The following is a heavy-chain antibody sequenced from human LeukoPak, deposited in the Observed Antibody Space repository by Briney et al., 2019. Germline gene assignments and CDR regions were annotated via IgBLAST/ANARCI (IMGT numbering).Heavy chain of an antibody. Sequence: ASVKVSCKASGYTFTDYYIHWVRQAPGQRLEWMGWINPNSGGTNYAHKFQGRVTMTSDTSISTVYMDLSSLNSDDTAVYYCARDVGSLVVDYWGQGTLVPVSS. CDR1: GYTFTDYY. D-gene: IGHD2-8*02. CDR3: ARDVGSLVVDY. V-gene: IGHV1-2*07. CDR2: INPNSGGT. J-gene: IGHJ4*02.